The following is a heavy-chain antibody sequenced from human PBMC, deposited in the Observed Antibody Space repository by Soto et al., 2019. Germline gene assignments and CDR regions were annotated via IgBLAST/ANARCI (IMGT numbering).Heavy chain of an antibody. CDR3: ARDHGYSYDDY. J-gene: IGHJ4*02. V-gene: IGHV1-3*01. Sequence: QVQLVQSGAEVKKPGASVKVSCKASGYTFTSYAMHWVRQAPGQRLEWMGWINAGNGNTKYSQKFQGRVTITRDTSASTAYMERSSMRSEDTAVYYCARDHGYSYDDYWGQGTLVTVSS. CDR2: INAGNGNT. CDR1: GYTFTSYA. D-gene: IGHD5-18*01.